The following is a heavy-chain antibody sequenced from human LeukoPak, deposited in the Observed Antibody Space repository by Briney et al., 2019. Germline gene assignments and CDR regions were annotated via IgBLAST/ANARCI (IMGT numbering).Heavy chain of an antibody. V-gene: IGHV3-30*03. CDR2: ISRDGTNK. CDR3: ARDQTAGYSDY. CDR1: GFTFRNYD. J-gene: IGHJ4*02. D-gene: IGHD3-22*01. Sequence: GGSLRLSCEASGFTFRNYDMHWVRQAPGKGLEWAAVISRDGTNKYYADSVEGRFTISRDNSKNTVYLQMNSQSAEDTAVYYCARDQTAGYSDYWGQGTLVTVSS.